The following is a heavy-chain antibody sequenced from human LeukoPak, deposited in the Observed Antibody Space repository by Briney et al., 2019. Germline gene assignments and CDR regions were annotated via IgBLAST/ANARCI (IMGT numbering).Heavy chain of an antibody. CDR3: ARGGPFSSSWFFDF. J-gene: IGHJ4*02. D-gene: IGHD6-13*01. CDR2: ISAYNGNK. Sequence: ASVKVSRKASGYTFTSYGISWVRQAPGQGLEWMGWISAYNGNKNYAQKVQGRVTMTTDTSTSTAYMELRSLRSDDTAVYYCARGGPFSSSWFFDFWGQGTLVTVSS. CDR1: GYTFTSYG. V-gene: IGHV1-18*01.